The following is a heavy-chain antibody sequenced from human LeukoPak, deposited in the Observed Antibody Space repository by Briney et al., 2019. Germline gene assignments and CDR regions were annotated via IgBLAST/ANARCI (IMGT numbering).Heavy chain of an antibody. CDR3: ARGPGYCSSTSCYEGVFDY. CDR2: INHSGST. V-gene: IGHV4-34*01. Sequence: PSETLPLTCAVYGGSFSGYYWSWIRQPPGKGLEWIGEINHSGSTNYNPSLKSRVTISVDTSKNQFSLKLSSVTAADTAVYYCARGPGYCSSTSCYEGVFDYWGQGTLVTVSS. CDR1: GGSFSGYY. D-gene: IGHD2-2*01. J-gene: IGHJ4*02.